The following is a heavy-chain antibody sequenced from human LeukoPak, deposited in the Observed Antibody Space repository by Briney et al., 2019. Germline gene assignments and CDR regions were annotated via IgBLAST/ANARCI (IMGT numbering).Heavy chain of an antibody. CDR2: ISGSGGST. CDR1: GFTFSSYA. Sequence: GGSLRLSCAASGFTFSSYAMSWVRQAPGKGLEWVSAISGSGGSTYYADSVKGRFTISRDNAKNSLYLQMNSLKTEDTAVYYCTRRAAAGPLDYWGQGTLVTVSS. CDR3: TRRAAAGPLDY. D-gene: IGHD6-13*01. J-gene: IGHJ4*02. V-gene: IGHV3-23*01.